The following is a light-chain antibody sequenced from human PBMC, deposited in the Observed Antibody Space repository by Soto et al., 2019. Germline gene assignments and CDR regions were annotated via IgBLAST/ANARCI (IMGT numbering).Light chain of an antibody. CDR2: DAT. CDR3: QQYHTLPFT. Sequence: DIQMTQSPSSVSASTGDRVTITCRASQDITGFLNWYQHKSGAAPKVLIYDATQLETEVPSRFSGRGSATYFSFTITSLQPEDVGTYYCQQYHTLPFTFGPGTKVEI. V-gene: IGKV1-33*01. J-gene: IGKJ3*01. CDR1: QDITGF.